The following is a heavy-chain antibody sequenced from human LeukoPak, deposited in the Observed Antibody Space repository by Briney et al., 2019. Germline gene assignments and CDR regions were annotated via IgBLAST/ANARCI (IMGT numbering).Heavy chain of an antibody. V-gene: IGHV3-23*01. D-gene: IGHD1-1*01. CDR1: GFTFSTYV. CDR3: AKGNWRYFDY. J-gene: IGHJ4*02. Sequence: PGGSLRLSCAASGFTFSTYVMSWVRQAPGKGLEWVSAINGSGGSTYYADSVKGRFTISRDNSKNTLYLQMNSLGADDTAVYYCAKGNWRYFDYWGQGTLVTVS. CDR2: INGSGGST.